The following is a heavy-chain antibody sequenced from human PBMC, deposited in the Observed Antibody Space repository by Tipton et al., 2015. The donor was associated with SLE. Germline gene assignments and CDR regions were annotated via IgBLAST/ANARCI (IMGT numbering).Heavy chain of an antibody. CDR3: ARLPVGATTPYYYSYMDF. V-gene: IGHV4-34*01. CDR2: INNSGST. J-gene: IGHJ6*03. D-gene: IGHD1-26*01. CDR1: GGSFSGYY. Sequence: LRLSCAVYGGSFSGYYWSWIRQPPGKGLEWIGEINNSGSTNYNPSLKSLVTISVDTSKNQFSLKLSSVTAADTAVYYCARLPVGATTPYYYSYMDFWCKGTTVTVSS.